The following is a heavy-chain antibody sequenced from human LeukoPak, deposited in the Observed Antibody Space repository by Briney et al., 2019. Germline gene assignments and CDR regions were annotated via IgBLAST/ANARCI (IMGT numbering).Heavy chain of an antibody. CDR1: GGTFSSYA. CDR2: IIPIFGSA. Sequence: SVKVSCKASGGTFSSYAISWVRQAPGQGLEWMGGIIPIFGSANYAQKFQGRVTITTDESTSTAYMELSSLRSEDTAVYYCARGHPTRGIAVAGTDYYYYYMDVRGKGTTVTVSS. D-gene: IGHD6-19*01. CDR3: ARGHPTRGIAVAGTDYYYYYMDV. J-gene: IGHJ6*03. V-gene: IGHV1-69*05.